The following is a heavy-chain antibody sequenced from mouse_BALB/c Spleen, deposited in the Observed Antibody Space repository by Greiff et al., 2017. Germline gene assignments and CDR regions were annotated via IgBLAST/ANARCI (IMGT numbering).Heavy chain of an antibody. CDR2: IYPGSGNT. CDR3: ARWGTTVVAPGYFDY. D-gene: IGHD1-1*01. V-gene: IGHV1-63*01. Sequence: QVQLQQSGAELVRPGTSVKISCKASGYAFTNYWLGWVKQRPGHGLEWIGDIYPGSGNTYYNEKFKGKATLTADKSSSTAYMQLSSLTSEDSAVYFCARWGTTVVAPGYFDYWGQGTTLTVSS. CDR1: GYAFTNYW. J-gene: IGHJ2*01.